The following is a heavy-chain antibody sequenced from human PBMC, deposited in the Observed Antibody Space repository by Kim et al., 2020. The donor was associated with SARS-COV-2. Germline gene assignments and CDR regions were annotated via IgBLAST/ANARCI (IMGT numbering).Heavy chain of an antibody. V-gene: IGHV3-21*01. Sequence: GGSLRLSCSASGFTFSSYSMNWVRQAPGKGLEWVSSISSSSSYIYYADSVKGRFTISRDNAKNSLYLQMNSLRAEDTAVYYCARVEWFGELGSRRDQNPYYYYGMDVWGQGTTVTVSS. CDR1: GFTFSSYS. CDR2: ISSSSSYI. CDR3: ARVEWFGELGSRRDQNPYYYYGMDV. J-gene: IGHJ6*02. D-gene: IGHD3-10*01.